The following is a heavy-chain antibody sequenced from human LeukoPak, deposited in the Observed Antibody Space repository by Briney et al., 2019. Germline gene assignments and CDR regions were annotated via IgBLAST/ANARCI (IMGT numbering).Heavy chain of an antibody. CDR3: ARDEDSRSYYQGYWCSDL. CDR2: IIPLFSST. D-gene: IGHD1-26*01. J-gene: IGHJ2*01. V-gene: IGHV1-69*13. Sequence: GASVKVSCKASGGTFRPYAISWVRQAPGQGLEWMGGIIPLFSSTKYAQKFQGRLIFTADESMTTVYMELSSLTSEATAVYYCARDEDSRSYYQGYWCSDLWGRGALVTVSS. CDR1: GGTFRPYA.